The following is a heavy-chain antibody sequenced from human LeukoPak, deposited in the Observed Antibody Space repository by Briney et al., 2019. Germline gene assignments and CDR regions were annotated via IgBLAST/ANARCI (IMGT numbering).Heavy chain of an antibody. J-gene: IGHJ1*01. V-gene: IGHV4-34*08. CDR3: ATQGWVTAYFQH. CDR2: INHSGST. D-gene: IGHD4-23*01. CDR1: GFTFSNAW. Sequence: GSLRLSCAASGFTFSNAWMSWIRQPPGKGLEWIGEINHSGSTNYNPSLKSRVTISVDTSKDQFSLKLSSVTAADTAVYYRATQGWVTAYFQHWGQGTLVTVSS.